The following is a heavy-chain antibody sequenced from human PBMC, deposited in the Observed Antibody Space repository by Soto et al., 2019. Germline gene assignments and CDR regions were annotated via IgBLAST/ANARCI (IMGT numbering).Heavy chain of an antibody. CDR3: ASARARHITIDY. J-gene: IGHJ4*02. CDR1: GGSISSGGYY. CDR2: IYYSGST. D-gene: IGHD1-1*01. V-gene: IGHV4-31*03. Sequence: QVQLQESGPGLVKPSQTLSLTCTVSGGSISSGGYYWSWIRQHPGKGLEWIGYIYYSGSTYYNPSLKSGVTISVDTSKNQCSLKRSSVTAADTAVYYCASARARHITIDYWGQGTLVTVYS.